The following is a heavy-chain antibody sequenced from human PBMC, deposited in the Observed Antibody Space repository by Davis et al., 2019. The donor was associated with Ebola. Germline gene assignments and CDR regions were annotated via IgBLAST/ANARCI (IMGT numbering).Heavy chain of an antibody. CDR3: VPGTWI. V-gene: IGHV3-21*01. CDR1: GFTFSTYN. J-gene: IGHJ4*02. CDR2: ISGSGRYI. D-gene: IGHD5-18*01. Sequence: GESLKISCAASGFTFSTYNMNWVRQAPGKGLEWVSSISGSGRYIEYADSVKGRFTISRDNAKNSLYLQMNTLRVEDTAIYYCVPGTWIRGQGTLVTVSS.